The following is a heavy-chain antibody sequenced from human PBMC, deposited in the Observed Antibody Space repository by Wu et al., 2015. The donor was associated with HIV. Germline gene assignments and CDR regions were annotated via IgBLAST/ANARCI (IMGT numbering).Heavy chain of an antibody. J-gene: IGHJ2*01. D-gene: IGHD4-17*01. CDR1: GYTFTGYY. CDR2: INPDSGVT. V-gene: IGHV1-2*02. CDR3: ARRSHGDYLVWYFDL. Sequence: QVQLVQSGAEVKKPGASVKVSCEASGYTFTGYYMHWVRQAPGQGLEWMGWINPDSGVTNYAQKFQGRVTMTRDTSISTAYMELSRLRSDDTAVYYCARRSHGDYLVWYFDLWGLAPWSLSPQ.